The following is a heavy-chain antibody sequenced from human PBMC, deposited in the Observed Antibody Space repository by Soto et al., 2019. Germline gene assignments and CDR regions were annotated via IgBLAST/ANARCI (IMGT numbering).Heavy chain of an antibody. CDR2: MNPSNGNA. D-gene: IGHD6-25*01. V-gene: IGHV1-8*02. J-gene: IGHJ4*02. Sequence: ASVKVSCKASCDSVSNDYLHWVRQATGQGLEWMGWMNPSNGNAGYAQKFQGRLTMTRNTSISTAYMELSSLRFDDTAVYFCARRKERSGPNYLDSWGQGSLVTVSS. CDR1: CDSVSNDY. CDR3: ARRKERSGPNYLDS.